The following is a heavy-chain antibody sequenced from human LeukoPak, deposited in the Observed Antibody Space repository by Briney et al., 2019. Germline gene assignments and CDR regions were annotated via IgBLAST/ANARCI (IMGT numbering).Heavy chain of an antibody. D-gene: IGHD4-17*01. CDR1: GGSINNRSYY. V-gene: IGHV4-39*01. CDR2: IYYGGST. CDR3: ARGLTVMRAFDI. J-gene: IGHJ3*02. Sequence: SETLSLTCTVSGGSINNRSYYWGWFRQPPGKGLEWIGNIYYGGSTYYNPSLKSRVTISVDTSKNQFSLKLNSVTAADTAVYYCARGLTVMRAFDIWGQGTMVTVSS.